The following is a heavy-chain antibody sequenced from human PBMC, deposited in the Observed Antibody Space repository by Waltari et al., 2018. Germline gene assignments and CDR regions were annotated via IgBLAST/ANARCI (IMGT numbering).Heavy chain of an antibody. CDR1: GGSISSSSYY. V-gene: IGHV4-39*01. J-gene: IGHJ4*02. CDR2: IYYSGST. CDR3: ASYMIVVVRGSYYFDY. D-gene: IGHD3-22*01. Sequence: QLQLQESGPGLVKPSETLSLTCTVSGGSISSSSYYWDWIRQPPGKGLEWIGSIYYSGSTYYNPSLKSRVTISVDTSKNQFSLKLSSVTAADTAVYYCASYMIVVVRGSYYFDYWGQGTLVTVSS.